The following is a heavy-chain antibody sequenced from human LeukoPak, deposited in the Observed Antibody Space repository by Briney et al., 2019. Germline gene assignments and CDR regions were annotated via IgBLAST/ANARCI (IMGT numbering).Heavy chain of an antibody. V-gene: IGHV3-53*05. D-gene: IGHD3-22*01. CDR2: FYRGDDR. CDR3: AKDSRRWKTYYYDSSASYFFDY. Sequence: GGSLRLSCAASGFSVSSTYMTWVRQAPGKGLEWVSIFYRGDDRHYADSVKGRFTISRDNSKNTLYLQVRSLRAEDTAVYYCAKDSRRWKTYYYDSSASYFFDYWGQGTLVTVSS. J-gene: IGHJ4*02. CDR1: GFSVSSTY.